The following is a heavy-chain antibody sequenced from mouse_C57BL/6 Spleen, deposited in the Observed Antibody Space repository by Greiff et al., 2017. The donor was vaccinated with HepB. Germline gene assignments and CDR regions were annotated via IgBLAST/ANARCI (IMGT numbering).Heavy chain of an antibody. D-gene: IGHD2-3*01. J-gene: IGHJ4*01. Sequence: QVQLQQSGAELARPGASVKLSCKASGYTFTSYGISWVKQRTGQGLEWIGEIYPRSGNTYYNEKFKGKATLTADKSSSTAYMELRSLTSEDSAVYFCARSSDGYYPYAMDYWGQGTSVTVSS. CDR2: IYPRSGNT. CDR3: ARSSDGYYPYAMDY. CDR1: GYTFTSYG. V-gene: IGHV1-81*01.